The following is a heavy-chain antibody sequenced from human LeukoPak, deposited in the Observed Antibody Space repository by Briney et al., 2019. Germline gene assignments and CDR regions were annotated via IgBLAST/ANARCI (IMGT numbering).Heavy chain of an antibody. CDR3: ARDRGDIVVVPADPLDY. V-gene: IGHV3-30-3*01. Sequence: PGGSLRLSCAASGFTFSSYAMHWVRQAPGKGLEWVAVISYDGSNKYYADSVKGRFTISRDNSKNTLYLQMNSLRAEDTAVYYCARDRGDIVVVPADPLDYWGQGTLVTVSS. D-gene: IGHD2-2*01. CDR2: ISYDGSNK. CDR1: GFTFSSYA. J-gene: IGHJ4*02.